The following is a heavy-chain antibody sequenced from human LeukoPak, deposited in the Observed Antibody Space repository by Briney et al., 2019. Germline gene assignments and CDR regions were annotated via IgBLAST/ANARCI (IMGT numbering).Heavy chain of an antibody. V-gene: IGHV4-59*01. CDR1: GGSISSYY. CDR3: ASYSYYYDSSGYFDY. D-gene: IGHD3-22*01. CDR2: IYYSGST. J-gene: IGHJ4*02. Sequence: PSETLSLTCTVSGGSISSYYWSWIRQPPGKGLEWIDYIYYSGSTNYNPSLKSRVTISVDTSKNQFSLKLSSVTAADTAVYYCASYSYYYDSSGYFDYWGQGTLVTVSS.